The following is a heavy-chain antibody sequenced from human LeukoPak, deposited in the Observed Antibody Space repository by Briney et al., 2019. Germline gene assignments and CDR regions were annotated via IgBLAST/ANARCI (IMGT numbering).Heavy chain of an antibody. CDR3: ARGPMGATHWFDP. D-gene: IGHD1-26*01. J-gene: IGHJ5*02. V-gene: IGHV4-4*07. CDR1: GGSISSYY. Sequence: PSETLSLTCTVSGGSISSYYWSWIRQPAGKGLEWIGRIYASGNTNYNPSLKSRVTMSVDTSKNQFSLKLSSVTAADTAVHYCARGPMGATHWFDPWGQGTLVTVSS. CDR2: IYASGNT.